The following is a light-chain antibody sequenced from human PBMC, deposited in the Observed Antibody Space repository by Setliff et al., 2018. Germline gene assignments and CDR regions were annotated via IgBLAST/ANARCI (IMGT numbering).Light chain of an antibody. Sequence: QSALTQPASVSGPHGQSITISCTGTSSDIGAYNFVFWHQQHPGKAPRLIIHGVSERPSGISDRFSASKSGNTASLIISGLQTEDEADYYCSSYTRDTTLVFGTGTKVTVL. CDR1: SSDIGAYNF. J-gene: IGLJ1*01. CDR3: SSYTRDTTLV. CDR2: GVS. V-gene: IGLV2-14*03.